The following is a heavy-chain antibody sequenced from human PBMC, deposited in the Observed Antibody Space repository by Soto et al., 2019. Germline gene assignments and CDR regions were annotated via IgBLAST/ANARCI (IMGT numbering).Heavy chain of an antibody. V-gene: IGHV3-33*01. CDR2: IWYDGSNK. CDR1: EFTFSSYG. D-gene: IGHD3-22*01. CDR3: ARDRDYDSSGYYSTGGMAV. Sequence: QVQLVESGGGVVQPGRSLRLSCAASEFTFSSYGMHWVREAPGKGLEWVAVIWYDGSNKYYADSVKGRFTISRDNSKNTPYLRMNSLRAEDTAVYYCARDRDYDSSGYYSTGGMAVWGQGTTVTVSS. J-gene: IGHJ6*02.